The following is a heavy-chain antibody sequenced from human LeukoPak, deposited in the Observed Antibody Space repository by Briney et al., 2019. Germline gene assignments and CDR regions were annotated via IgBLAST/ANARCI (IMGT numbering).Heavy chain of an antibody. Sequence: GGSLRLSCAASGFTVVTNYINWVRQPPGKGREWVSVIYSGGSKYYADSVKGRFTTSRDNSKNTVYLQMNSLRAEDTAVYYCARSRGIPDAFDMWGLGTMVTVSS. D-gene: IGHD2-21*01. CDR1: GFTVVTNY. V-gene: IGHV3-53*01. CDR2: IYSGGSK. CDR3: ARSRGIPDAFDM. J-gene: IGHJ3*02.